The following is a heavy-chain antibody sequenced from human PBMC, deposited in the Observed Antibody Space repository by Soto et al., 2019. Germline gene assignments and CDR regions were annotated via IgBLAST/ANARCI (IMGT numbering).Heavy chain of an antibody. J-gene: IGHJ5*02. CDR3: ARSIQGSGSYYTPYNWFDP. Sequence: EVQLVQSGAEVKKPGESLKISCKGSGYSFTSYWIGWVRQMPGKGLEWMGIIYPGDSDTRYSPSFQGQVTISADKSISTAYLQWSSLKASDTAMYYCARSIQGSGSYYTPYNWFDPWGQGTLVTVSS. CDR2: IYPGDSDT. CDR1: GYSFTSYW. V-gene: IGHV5-51*03. D-gene: IGHD3-10*01.